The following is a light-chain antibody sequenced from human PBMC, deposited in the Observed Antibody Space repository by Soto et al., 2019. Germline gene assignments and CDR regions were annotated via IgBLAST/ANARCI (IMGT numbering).Light chain of an antibody. J-gene: IGLJ3*02. V-gene: IGLV2-14*01. CDR3: QSYESSISRGV. Sequence: QSALTQPPSVSGSPGQRITISCTGTSCNVGGGKYVPWYQQHPGKAPKLIIYEINNRPSGVPNRFSGPKSGTSASLTITGLQAEDEADYYCQSYESSISRGVFGGGTKLTVL. CDR1: SCNVGGGKY. CDR2: EIN.